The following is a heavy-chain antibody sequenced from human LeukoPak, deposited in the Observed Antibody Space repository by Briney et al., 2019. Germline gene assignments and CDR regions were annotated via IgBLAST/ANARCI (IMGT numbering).Heavy chain of an antibody. CDR1: GFIFSDYY. V-gene: IGHV3-11*03. J-gene: IGHJ3*02. CDR3: AKSLWFGELTEDALDI. D-gene: IGHD3-10*01. CDR2: ISGSGTYT. Sequence: PGGSLRLSCAASGFIFSDYYMSWIRQAPGKGLEWISYISGSGTYTNYADSVKGRFTISRDNAKNSLYLQMNSLRAEDTAVLFCAKSLWFGELTEDALDIWGQGTMVIVSS.